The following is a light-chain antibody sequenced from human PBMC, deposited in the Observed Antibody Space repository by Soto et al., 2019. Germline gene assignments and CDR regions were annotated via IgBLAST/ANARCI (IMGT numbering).Light chain of an antibody. CDR2: RDY. J-gene: IGLJ2*01. V-gene: IGLV3-9*01. CDR3: LVWDISTAVV. Sequence: SYELTQPLSVSVALGQTARITCGGNNIGSKNVHWYQQRPGQAPVVVIYRDYHRPAGIPERFSGSNSGNTATLTISRAQAGDEADYSCLVWDISTAVVFGGGTKLTVL. CDR1: NIGSKN.